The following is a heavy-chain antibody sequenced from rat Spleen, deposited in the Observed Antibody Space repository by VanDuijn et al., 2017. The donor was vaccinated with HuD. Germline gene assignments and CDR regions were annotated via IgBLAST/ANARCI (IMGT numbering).Heavy chain of an antibody. Sequence: EVQLQESGPGLVKPSQSLSLTCSVTGYSITSSYRWNWIRKFPGNKLEWMGYISYSGSTSYNPSLKSRISITRDTSKNQFFLQLNSVTTEDTATYYCARYMYTTDYYYYFDYWGQGVMVTVSS. CDR2: ISYSGST. CDR1: GYSITSSY. CDR3: ARYMYTTDYYYYFDY. J-gene: IGHJ2*01. V-gene: IGHV3-1*01. D-gene: IGHD1-6*01.